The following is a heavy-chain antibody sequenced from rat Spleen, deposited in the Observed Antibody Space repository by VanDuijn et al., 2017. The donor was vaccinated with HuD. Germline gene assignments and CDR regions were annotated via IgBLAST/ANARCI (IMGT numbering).Heavy chain of an antibody. CDR2: INNAGTT. D-gene: IGHD1-4*01. CDR3: ARSYGITPFDY. CDR1: GYSITSSYR. V-gene: IGHV3-3*01. Sequence: EVQLQESGPGLVKPSQSLSLTCSVTGYSITSSYRWNWIRKFQGNKLEWMGYINNAGTTNYNPSLKSRISITRDTSKNQFFLQVNSVTTEDTATYYCARSYGITPFDYWGQGVMVTVSS. J-gene: IGHJ2*01.